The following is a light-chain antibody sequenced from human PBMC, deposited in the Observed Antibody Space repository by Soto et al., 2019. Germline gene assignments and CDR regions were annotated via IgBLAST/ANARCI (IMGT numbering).Light chain of an antibody. CDR1: SSNIGSNT. CDR2: SND. CDR3: ASWDDSRKGVV. J-gene: IGLJ2*01. V-gene: IGLV1-44*01. Sequence: QLALTQPPSASGTPGQRVTISCSGSSSNIGSNTVTWYQHLPGTAPKLLIYSNDQRPSGVPDRFSGSKSGTSASLAISGLQSEDEADYYCASWDDSRKGVVFGGGTKLTVL.